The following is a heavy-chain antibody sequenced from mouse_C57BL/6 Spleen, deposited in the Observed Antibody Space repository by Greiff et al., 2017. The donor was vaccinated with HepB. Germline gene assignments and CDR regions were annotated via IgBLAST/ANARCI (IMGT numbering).Heavy chain of an antibody. CDR2: INPNYGTT. Sequence: EVQLQQSGPELVKPGASVKISCKASGYSFTDYNMNWVKQSNGKSLEWIGVINPNYGTTSYNQKFKGKATLTVDQSSSTAYMQINSLTSGDSAVYYCARGGLTTVKKAPFDYWGQGTTLTVSS. CDR1: GYSFTDYN. V-gene: IGHV1-39*01. D-gene: IGHD1-1*01. CDR3: ARGGLTTVKKAPFDY. J-gene: IGHJ2*01.